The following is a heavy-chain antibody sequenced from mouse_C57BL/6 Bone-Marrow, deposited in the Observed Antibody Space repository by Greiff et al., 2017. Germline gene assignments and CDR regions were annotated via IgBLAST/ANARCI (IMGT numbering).Heavy chain of an antibody. J-gene: IGHJ3*01. V-gene: IGHV1-81*01. Sequence: VQVVESGAELARPGASVKLSCKASGYTFTSYGISWVKQRTGQGLEWIGEIYPRSGNTYYTEKFKGKATLTADKSSSTAYMELRSLTSEDSAVYFCARDDYERAYWGQGTLVTVSA. CDR1: GYTFTSYG. CDR3: ARDDYERAY. D-gene: IGHD2-4*01. CDR2: IYPRSGNT.